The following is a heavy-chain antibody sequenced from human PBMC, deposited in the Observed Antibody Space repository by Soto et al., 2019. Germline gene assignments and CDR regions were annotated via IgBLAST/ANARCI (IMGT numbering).Heavy chain of an antibody. Sequence: QVQLQESGPGLVKPSETLSFTCTVSGGSISSYYWSWIRQTPGKGLEWIGYIYYSGSTNYNPSLNSRVTISVDTSKYPFSLKLSSVTAADTAVYYCARGRPQKGGYCSSTSCYSYYYYYMDVLGKGTTVTVSS. CDR2: IYYSGST. J-gene: IGHJ6*03. D-gene: IGHD2-2*01. CDR3: ARGRPQKGGYCSSTSCYSYYYYYMDV. V-gene: IGHV4-59*01. CDR1: GGSISSYY.